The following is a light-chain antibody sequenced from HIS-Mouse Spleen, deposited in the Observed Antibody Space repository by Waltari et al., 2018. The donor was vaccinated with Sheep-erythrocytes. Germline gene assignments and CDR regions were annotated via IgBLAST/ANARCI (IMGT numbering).Light chain of an antibody. CDR3: LSADSRGTYYV. V-gene: IGLV3-16*01. Sequence: SYELTQPPSVSVSLGQMARITCSGEALPKKYAYWYQQKPGQFPVLVIYKDSERPSGIPERFSGSSSGTIVTLTISGVQAEDEADYYCLSADSRGTYYVFGTGTKVTVL. J-gene: IGLJ1*01. CDR1: ALPKKY. CDR2: KDS.